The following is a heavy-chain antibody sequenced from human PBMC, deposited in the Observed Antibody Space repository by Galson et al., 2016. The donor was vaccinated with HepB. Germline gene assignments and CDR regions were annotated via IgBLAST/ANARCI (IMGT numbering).Heavy chain of an antibody. J-gene: IGHJ4*02. V-gene: IGHV1-18*04. CDR3: ARDRVIAVAGNFAY. D-gene: IGHD6-19*01. Sequence: SVKVSCKASGYTFTSYGISWVRQAPGQGLEWMGWISGYNGNTNYAQKFQGRVIMTTDTSTTTAYMELRSLKSDDTALYYCARDRVIAVAGNFAYWGQGTLVTVSS. CDR2: ISGYNGNT. CDR1: GYTFTSYG.